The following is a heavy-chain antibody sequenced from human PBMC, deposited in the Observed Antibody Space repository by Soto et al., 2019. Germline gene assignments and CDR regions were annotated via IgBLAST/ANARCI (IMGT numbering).Heavy chain of an antibody. CDR3: AIQQRLRRYYYYGMDV. CDR1: GGSISSSSYY. Sequence: QLQLQESGPGLVKPSETLSLTCTVSGGSISSSSYYWGWIRQPPGKGLEWIGSIYYSGSTYYNPSLKSRVTISVDMSKNQFSLKLSSVTAADTAVYYCAIQQRLRRYYYYGMDVWGQGTTVTVSS. D-gene: IGHD1-1*01. CDR2: IYYSGST. J-gene: IGHJ6*02. V-gene: IGHV4-39*01.